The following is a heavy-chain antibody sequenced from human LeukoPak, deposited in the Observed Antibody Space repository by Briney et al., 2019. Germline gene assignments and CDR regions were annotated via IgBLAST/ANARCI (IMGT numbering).Heavy chain of an antibody. D-gene: IGHD3-16*01. V-gene: IGHV4-34*01. CDR1: GGSFSGYY. Sequence: SETLSLTCAVYGGSFSGYYWSWIRPPPGKGLEWIGQINHSGSTNYNPSLTSRATISVATSKNQYSLKLSSVAGADTALDYCARGPPRLYYYYMDVWGKGTTVTVSS. CDR3: ARGPPRLYYYYMDV. J-gene: IGHJ6*03. CDR2: INHSGST.